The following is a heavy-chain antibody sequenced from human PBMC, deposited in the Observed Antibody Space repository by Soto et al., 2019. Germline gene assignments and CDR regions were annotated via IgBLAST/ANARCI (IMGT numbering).Heavy chain of an antibody. CDR3: ARDQGYRSSQYFIDI. V-gene: IGHV1-69*01. J-gene: IGHJ4*01. CDR2: IIPIFPTA. CDR1: GGTFSRSG. D-gene: IGHD6-19*01. Sequence: QVQLVQSGAEVKKPGSSVKVSCKASGGTFSRSGLIWVRQAPGQGLEWVGGIIPIFPTAHYGQNFQGRVTITADESTTTAYMELSSLRSEDTAVYYCARDQGYRSSQYFIDIWGHRTLVTVSA.